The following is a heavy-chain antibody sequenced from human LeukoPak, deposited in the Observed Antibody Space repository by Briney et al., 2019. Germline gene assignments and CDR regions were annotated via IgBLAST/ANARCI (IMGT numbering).Heavy chain of an antibody. J-gene: IGHJ4*02. V-gene: IGHV4-39*01. Sequence: SEALSLTCTVSGGSISSTIHYWSWIRQPPGKGLEWIGSMYYSGTTYDNPSLKSRVSIFVDTSKNQFSLKVNSVTAADTAVYYCARGRNWGSTYFFDYWGQGTLVTVSS. D-gene: IGHD7-27*01. CDR2: MYYSGTT. CDR3: ARGRNWGSTYFFDY. CDR1: GGSISSTIHY.